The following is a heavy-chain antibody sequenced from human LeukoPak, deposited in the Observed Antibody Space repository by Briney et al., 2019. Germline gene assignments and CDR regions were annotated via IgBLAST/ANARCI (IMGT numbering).Heavy chain of an antibody. CDR2: ISWNSGSI. D-gene: IGHD1-26*01. CDR3: AKAPSGSYNPNYFDY. V-gene: IGHV3-9*01. J-gene: IGHJ4*02. CDR1: GFTFDDYA. Sequence: AGGSLRLSCAASGFTFDDYAMHWVRQAPGKGLEWVSGISWNSGSIVYADSVKGRFTISRDNAKNSLYLQMNSLRAEDTALYYCAKAPSGSYNPNYFDYWGQGTLVTVSS.